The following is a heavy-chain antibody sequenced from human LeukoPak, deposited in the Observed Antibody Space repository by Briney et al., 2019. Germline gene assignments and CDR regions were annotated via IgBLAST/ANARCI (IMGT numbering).Heavy chain of an antibody. CDR3: ARELDSSGYYDRFQH. V-gene: IGHV1-2*02. J-gene: IGHJ1*01. CDR1: GYTFTGYY. D-gene: IGHD3-22*01. Sequence: GASVKVSCKASGYTFTGYYMHWVRQAPGQGLEWMGWINPNSGGTNYAQKFQGRVTMTRDTSISTAYMELSRLRSDDTAVYYCARELDSSGYYDRFQHWGQGTLVTVSS. CDR2: INPNSGGT.